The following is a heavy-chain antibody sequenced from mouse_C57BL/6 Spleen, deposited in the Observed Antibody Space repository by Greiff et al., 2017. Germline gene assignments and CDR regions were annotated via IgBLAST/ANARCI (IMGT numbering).Heavy chain of an antibody. CDR1: GYAFSSSW. CDR2: IYPGDGDT. V-gene: IGHV1-82*01. J-gene: IGHJ4*01. CDR3: ARGGDYYAMDY. Sequence: QVQLQQSGPELVKPGASVKISCKASGYAFSSSWMSWVKQRPGKGLEWIGRIYPGDGDTNYNGKFKGKDTLTADKSSSTAYMQLSSLTSEYSAVYFCARGGDYYAMDYWGQGTSVTV.